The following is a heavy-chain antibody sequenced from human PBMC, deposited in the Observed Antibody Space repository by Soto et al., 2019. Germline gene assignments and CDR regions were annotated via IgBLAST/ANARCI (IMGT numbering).Heavy chain of an antibody. Sequence: QVQLVQSGAEVKKPGASVKVSCKASGYTFTSYAMHWVRQAPGQRLEWMGWINAGNGNTKYSQKFQGRVTITRDTSASTAYMELSSLRSEDTAVYYCARDIAQEQLGRDYYYGMDVWGQGTTVTVSS. V-gene: IGHV1-3*01. CDR2: INAGNGNT. J-gene: IGHJ6*02. CDR3: ARDIAQEQLGRDYYYGMDV. D-gene: IGHD6-6*01. CDR1: GYTFTSYA.